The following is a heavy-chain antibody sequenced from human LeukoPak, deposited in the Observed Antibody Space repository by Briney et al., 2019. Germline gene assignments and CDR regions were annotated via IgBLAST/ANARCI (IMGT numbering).Heavy chain of an antibody. Sequence: PGGSLRLSCAASGFTLRSYAMSWVRHAPRKGLEWVSVVSYSGSSTDYADSVKGRFTICIDKSKNTLYLQMCSESADDTAVYYCAKMNVLAGYYSPTFDFWGQGTLVTVSS. D-gene: IGHD3-9*01. CDR1: GFTLRSYA. CDR2: VSYSGSST. J-gene: IGHJ4*02. CDR3: AKMNVLAGYYSPTFDF. V-gene: IGHV3-23*01.